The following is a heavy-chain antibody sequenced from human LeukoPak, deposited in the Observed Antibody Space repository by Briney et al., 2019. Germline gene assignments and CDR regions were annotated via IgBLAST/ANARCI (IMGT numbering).Heavy chain of an antibody. J-gene: IGHJ6*04. CDR2: FDPEDGET. CDR1: GYTLTELS. Sequence: ASVKDSCKVSGYTLTELSMHWVRQAPGKGLEWIGGFDPEDGETIYAQKFQGRVTMTEDTSTDTAYMELSSLRSEDTAVYYCATSKGLWFGSDSYYYYGMDVWGKGTTVTVSS. CDR3: ATSKGLWFGSDSYYYYGMDV. D-gene: IGHD3-10*01. V-gene: IGHV1-24*01.